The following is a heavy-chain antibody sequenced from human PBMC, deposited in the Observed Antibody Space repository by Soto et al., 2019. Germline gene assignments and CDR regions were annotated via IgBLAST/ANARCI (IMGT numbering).Heavy chain of an antibody. Sequence: SETLSLTCTVSGGSISSTSYYWGWIRQPPGKGLEWIGSIYSSGSTYYNPSLRSRVTISVDTSKKQFSLKLSSVAAADTAVYYCARGLGRPGTSWLQGDNWFDPWGQGTPVTVSS. CDR2: IYSSGST. V-gene: IGHV4-39*07. J-gene: IGHJ5*02. CDR1: GGSISSTSYY. D-gene: IGHD6-13*01. CDR3: ARGLGRPGTSWLQGDNWFDP.